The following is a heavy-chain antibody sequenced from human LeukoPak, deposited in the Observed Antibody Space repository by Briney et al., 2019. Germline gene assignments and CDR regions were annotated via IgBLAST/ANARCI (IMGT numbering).Heavy chain of an antibody. D-gene: IGHD5-18*01. CDR1: GYTLTGYY. J-gene: IGHJ4*02. CDR3: ARGAAMVDYYFDY. CDR2: IKPNSGGT. Sequence: ASVKVSCKASGYTLTGYYMHWVRQAPGQGLELIGWIKPNSGGTNYAQKFQGRVTMTRDTSISTAYMELSRLRSDDTAVYYCARGAAMVDYYFDYWGQGTLVTVSS. V-gene: IGHV1-2*02.